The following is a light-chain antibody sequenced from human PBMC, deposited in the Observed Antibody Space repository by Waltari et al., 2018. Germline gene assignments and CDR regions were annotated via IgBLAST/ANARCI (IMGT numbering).Light chain of an antibody. V-gene: IGKV3-20*01. CDR2: HAS. CDR1: DSVGIY. CDR3: QKYVNLPAT. Sequence: ETVLTQSPGTLSLSPGERATLPCKASDSVGIYLAWYQHKPGHAPRLLIYHASNRATGIPDRFSGSGSGTDFSLTISRLEPEDFAVYYCQKYVNLPATFGQGTKVEI. J-gene: IGKJ1*01.